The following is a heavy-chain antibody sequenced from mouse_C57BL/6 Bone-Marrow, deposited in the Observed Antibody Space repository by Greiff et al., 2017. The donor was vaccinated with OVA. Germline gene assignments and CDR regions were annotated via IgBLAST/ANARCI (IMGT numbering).Heavy chain of an antibody. Sequence: QVQLKQPGAELVRPGTPVKLSCKASGYTFTSYWMHWVKQRPGQGLEWIGVIDPSDSYTNYNQKFKGKATLTVDTSSSTAYMQLSSLTSEDSAVYYCARRTTVVALDFDVWGTGTTVTVSS. J-gene: IGHJ1*03. CDR3: ARRTTVVALDFDV. D-gene: IGHD1-1*01. V-gene: IGHV1-59*01. CDR1: GYTFTSYW. CDR2: IDPSDSYT.